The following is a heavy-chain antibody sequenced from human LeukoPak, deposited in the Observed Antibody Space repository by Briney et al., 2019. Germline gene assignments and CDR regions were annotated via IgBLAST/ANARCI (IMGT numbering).Heavy chain of an antibody. Sequence: SVKVSCKASGGTFSSYAISWVRQAPGQGLGWMGGIIPIFGTANYAQKFQGRVTITADESTSTAYMELSSLRSEDTAVYYCARGTPGDLWSGQIYFDYWGQGTLVTVSS. CDR3: ARGTPGDLWSGQIYFDY. J-gene: IGHJ4*02. CDR2: IIPIFGTA. CDR1: GGTFSSYA. D-gene: IGHD3-3*01. V-gene: IGHV1-69*13.